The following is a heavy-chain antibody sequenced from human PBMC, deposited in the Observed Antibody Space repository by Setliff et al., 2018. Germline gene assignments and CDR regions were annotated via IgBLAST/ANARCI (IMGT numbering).Heavy chain of an antibody. D-gene: IGHD3-10*01. Sequence: SSETLSLTCTVSGDSISNYYWNWIRQPAGKGLEWIGRIYVTESTKYNPSLKCRVTLSIDTSKNQFSLKLSSVTAADAALYYCAASRAYTGAVEEWFLPKTFDFWGQGSPVTVSS. CDR2: IYVTEST. V-gene: IGHV4-4*07. CDR1: GDSISNYY. J-gene: IGHJ4*02. CDR3: AASRAYTGAVEEWFLPKTFDF.